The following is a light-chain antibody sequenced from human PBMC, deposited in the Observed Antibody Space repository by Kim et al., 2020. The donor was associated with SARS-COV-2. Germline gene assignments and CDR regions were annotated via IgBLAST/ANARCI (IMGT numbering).Light chain of an antibody. CDR1: SSNIGSND. J-gene: IGLJ3*02. CDR2: TNN. V-gene: IGLV1-44*01. Sequence: QSVVTQPPSASGTPGQRVTISCSGSSSNIGSNDVKWFQQLPETAPKLLIYTNNQRPSGVPDRFSGSKSGASASLAISGLQSEDEADYYCATWDHSLSAWVFGGGTQLTVL. CDR3: ATWDHSLSAWV.